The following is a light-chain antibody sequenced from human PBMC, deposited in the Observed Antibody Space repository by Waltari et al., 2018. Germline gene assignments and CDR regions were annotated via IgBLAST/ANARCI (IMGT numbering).Light chain of an antibody. J-gene: IGLJ2*01. CDR3: QSYDSSSVV. Sequence: NFMLTQPHSVSESPGKTVTISCPRSSGSIASTYLQWYRQRPGTSPTTVIYEYNQRPSGVPDRFSGSIDSSSNSASLTISGLKTEDEADYYCQSYDSSSVVFGGGTKLTVL. CDR1: SGSIASTY. V-gene: IGLV6-57*01. CDR2: EYN.